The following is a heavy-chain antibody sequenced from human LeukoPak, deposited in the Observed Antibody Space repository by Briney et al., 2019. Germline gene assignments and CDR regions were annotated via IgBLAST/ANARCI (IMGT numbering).Heavy chain of an antibody. Sequence: ASVKVSRKASGYTFTSYGISWVRQAPGQGLEWLGWITPYNGNTNYAQKLQGRVTMTTDTSTSTAYMELRSLRSDDTAVYYCARAVPPNLKWFYYWGQGTLVTVSS. V-gene: IGHV1-18*04. CDR2: ITPYNGNT. D-gene: IGHD3-3*01. CDR3: ARAVPPNLKWFYY. CDR1: GYTFTSYG. J-gene: IGHJ4*02.